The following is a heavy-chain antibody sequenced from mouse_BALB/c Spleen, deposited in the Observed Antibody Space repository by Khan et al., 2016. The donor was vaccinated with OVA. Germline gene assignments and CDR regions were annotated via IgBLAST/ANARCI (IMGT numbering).Heavy chain of an antibody. CDR1: GYTFTSYY. J-gene: IGHJ3*01. V-gene: IGHV1S81*02. D-gene: IGHD1-1*02. CDR3: TRSGYGAFAY. Sequence: VQLQESGAELVKPGASVRLSCEASGYTFTSYYLYWVKQRPGHGLEWIGDINPSNGGTNFNENFKTKATLTVDKSSSTAYMQLSSLTSEDSAVYYCTRSGYGAFAYWGQGTLVTVSA. CDR2: INPSNGGT.